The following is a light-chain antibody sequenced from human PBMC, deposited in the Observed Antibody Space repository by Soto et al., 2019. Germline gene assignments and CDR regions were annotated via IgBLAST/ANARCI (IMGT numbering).Light chain of an antibody. J-gene: IGLJ1*01. CDR3: SSCTSSSTYV. CDR1: SSDVGGYNY. V-gene: IGLV2-14*01. CDR2: EVS. Sequence: QSALTQPASVSGSPGQSITISCTGTSSDVGGYNYVSWYQQHPGKAPKLMIYEVSHRPSGVSNRFSGSKSGNTASLTISGLQAEDEADYYCSSCTSSSTYVFGTGTQLTVL.